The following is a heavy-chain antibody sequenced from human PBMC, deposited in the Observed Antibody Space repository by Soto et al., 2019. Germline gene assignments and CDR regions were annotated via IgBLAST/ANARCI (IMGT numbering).Heavy chain of an antibody. CDR2: IIPIFGTA. D-gene: IGHD1-26*01. Sequence: SVKVSCKASGGTFSSYAISWVRQAPGQGLEWMGGIIPIFGTANYAQKFQGRVTITADESTSTAYMELSSLRSEDTAVYYCARGIHRKVPVGYFDYWGQGTLVNVSS. V-gene: IGHV1-69*13. CDR3: ARGIHRKVPVGYFDY. J-gene: IGHJ4*02. CDR1: GGTFSSYA.